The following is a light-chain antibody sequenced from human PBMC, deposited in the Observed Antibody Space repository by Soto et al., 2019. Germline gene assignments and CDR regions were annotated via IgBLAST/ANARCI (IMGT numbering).Light chain of an antibody. Sequence: QPVLTQSPSASASLGASVKLTCTLSSGHSSYAIAWHQQQPEKGPRYLMKLNSDGSHSKGDGIPDRFSGCSSGAERYLTSSSLQSADDADYYCQTWATGIQNVVFGGGTKLTVL. CDR1: SGHSSYA. CDR3: QTWATGIQNVV. J-gene: IGLJ2*01. V-gene: IGLV4-69*01. CDR2: LNSDGSH.